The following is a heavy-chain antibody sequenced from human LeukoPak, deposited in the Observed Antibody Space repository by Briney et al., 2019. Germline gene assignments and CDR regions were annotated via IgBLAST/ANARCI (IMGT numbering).Heavy chain of an antibody. V-gene: IGHV1-2*02. J-gene: IGHJ6*03. CDR2: INPNSGGT. D-gene: IGHD1-7*01. CDR3: AREGQLELRFYYYMDV. Sequence: ASVKVSCKASGYTFIGYYMHWVRQAPGQGLEWMGWINPNSGGTNYAQKFQGRVTMTRDTSISTAYMELSRLRSDDTAVYYCAREGQLELRFYYYMDVWGKGTTVTVSS. CDR1: GYTFIGYY.